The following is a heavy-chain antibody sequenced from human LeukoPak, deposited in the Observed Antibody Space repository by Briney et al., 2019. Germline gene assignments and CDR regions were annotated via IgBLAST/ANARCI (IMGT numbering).Heavy chain of an antibody. J-gene: IGHJ4*02. D-gene: IGHD2-15*01. V-gene: IGHV5-10-1*01. Sequence: GESLKISCKGSGYSFTNYWISWVRRMPGKGLEWMGRIDPSDSYTNYSPSFQGHVTISADKSISTSYLQWSSLKASDTAIYYCARHIYCSGGSCYYYFADYWGQGTLVTVSS. CDR1: GYSFTNYW. CDR2: IDPSDSYT. CDR3: ARHIYCSGGSCYYYFADY.